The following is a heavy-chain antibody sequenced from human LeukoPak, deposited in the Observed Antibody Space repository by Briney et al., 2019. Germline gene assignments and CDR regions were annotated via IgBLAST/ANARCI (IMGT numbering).Heavy chain of an antibody. CDR1: GGSISSYY. D-gene: IGHD6-19*01. V-gene: IGHV4-59*01. J-gene: IGHJ5*02. Sequence: SETLSLTCTVSGGSISSYYWSWIRQPPGKGLEWIGYIYYSGSTNYNPSLKSRVTISVDTSKNQFSLKLSSVTAADTAVYYCARGGSRYSSGWSANWFDPWGQGTLVTVSS. CDR3: ARGGSRYSSGWSANWFDP. CDR2: IYYSGST.